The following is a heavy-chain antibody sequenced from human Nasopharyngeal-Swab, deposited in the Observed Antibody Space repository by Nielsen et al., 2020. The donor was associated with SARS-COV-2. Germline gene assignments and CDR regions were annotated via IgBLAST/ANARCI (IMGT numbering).Heavy chain of an antibody. CDR1: GDSVSSSSAA. CDR3: ARARGAYGDHYYYYYMDV. V-gene: IGHV6-1*01. D-gene: IGHD4-17*01. J-gene: IGHJ6*03. CDR2: TYYRSKWYD. Sequence: SQTLSLTCAISGDSVSSSSAAWNWIRQSPSRGLEWLGRTYYRSKWYDDYAVSVKSRITINPDTSKNQFSLHLNSVTPEDTAVYYCARARGAYGDHYYYYYMDVWGKGTTVTVSS.